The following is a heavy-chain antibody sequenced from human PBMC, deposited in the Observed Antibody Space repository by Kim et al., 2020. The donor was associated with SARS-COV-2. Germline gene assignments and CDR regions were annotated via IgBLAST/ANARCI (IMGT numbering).Heavy chain of an antibody. J-gene: IGHJ5*02. Sequence: SVKVSCKASGGTFSSYAISWVRQAPGQGLEWMGGIIPIFGTANYAQKFQGRVTITADESTSTAYMELSSLRSEDTAVYYCAGAGREYQLFGDETWFDPWGQGTRVTVSS. CDR2: IIPIFGTA. D-gene: IGHD2-2*01. CDR3: AGAGREYQLFGDETWFDP. CDR1: GGTFSSYA. V-gene: IGHV1-69*13.